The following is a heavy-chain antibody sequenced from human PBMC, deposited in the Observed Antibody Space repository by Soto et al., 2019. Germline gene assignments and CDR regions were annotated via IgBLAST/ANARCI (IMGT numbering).Heavy chain of an antibody. D-gene: IGHD6-6*01. CDR3: ARTTPYSSSGDY. V-gene: IGHV4-31*03. Sequence: QVQLQESGPGLVKPSQTLSLTCTVSGGSISSGGYYWSWIRQHPGKGLEWIGYIYYRGSTYYNPSLKSRVSLSVDTSKNPFSLKLSSVTAADTAMYYCARTTPYSSSGDYWGQGALVTVSS. CDR1: GGSISSGGYY. CDR2: IYYRGST. J-gene: IGHJ4*02.